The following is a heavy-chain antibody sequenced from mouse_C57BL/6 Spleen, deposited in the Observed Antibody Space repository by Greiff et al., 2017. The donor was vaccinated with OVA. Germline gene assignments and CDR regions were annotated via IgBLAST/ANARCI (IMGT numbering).Heavy chain of an antibody. CDR3: ARDSSSHWYFDV. D-gene: IGHD1-1*01. J-gene: IGHJ1*03. Sequence: VQLQQPGAELVMPGASVKLSCKASGYTFTSYWMHWVKQRPGQGLEWIGEIDPSDSYTNYNQKFKGKSTLTVDKSSSTAYMQLSSLTSEDSAVYYCARDSSSHWYFDVWGTGTTVTVSS. CDR1: GYTFTSYW. CDR2: IDPSDSYT. V-gene: IGHV1-69*01.